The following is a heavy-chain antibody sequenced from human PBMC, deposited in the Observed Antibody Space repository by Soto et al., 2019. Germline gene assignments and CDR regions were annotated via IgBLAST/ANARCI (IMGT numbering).Heavy chain of an antibody. CDR2: VYYNENT. D-gene: IGHD3-10*01. Sequence: SETLSLTCSVSGASINNFAYYWCWIRQPPGKGLEWIGTVYYNENTYYNPSLKSRVAISVDTAKNQFSLNLRPVTAADTAIYFCARRERYYGSPGWFDPWGQGTLVTVSS. V-gene: IGHV4-39*01. CDR1: GASINNFAYY. J-gene: IGHJ5*01. CDR3: ARRERYYGSPGWFDP.